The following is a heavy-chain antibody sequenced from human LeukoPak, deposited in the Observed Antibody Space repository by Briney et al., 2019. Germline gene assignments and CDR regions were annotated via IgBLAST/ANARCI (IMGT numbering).Heavy chain of an antibody. D-gene: IGHD2-2*01. V-gene: IGHV1-69*05. CDR3: ARVVPAAIGWFDP. CDR1: GGTFSSYA. CDR2: IIPIFGTA. J-gene: IGHJ5*02. Sequence: GSSVKVSCKASGGTFSSYAISWARQAPGQGLEWMGGIIPIFGTANYAQKFQGRVTITTDESTSTAYMELSSLRSEDTAVYYCARVVPAAIGWFDPWGQGTLVTVSS.